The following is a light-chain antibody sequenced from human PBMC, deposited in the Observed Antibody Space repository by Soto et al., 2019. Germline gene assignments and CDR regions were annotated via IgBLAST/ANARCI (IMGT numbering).Light chain of an antibody. CDR2: DAS. CDR3: QQYNYWPPWT. Sequence: EIVMTQSPATLSVSPGERATLSCGASLSISSNLAWYQQKPCQAPRLLIYDASTRATGIPARFSGSGSGTEFTLTISSLQSEDFAVYYCQQYNYWPPWTFGQGTTVDIK. V-gene: IGKV3-15*01. CDR1: LSISSN. J-gene: IGKJ1*01.